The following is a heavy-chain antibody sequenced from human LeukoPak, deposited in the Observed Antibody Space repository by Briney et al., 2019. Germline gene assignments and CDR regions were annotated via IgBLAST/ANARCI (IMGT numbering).Heavy chain of an antibody. J-gene: IGHJ4*02. V-gene: IGHV3-48*03. CDR1: GFTFSSYE. CDR2: ISSSGSTI. Sequence: GGSLRLSCAASGFTFSSYEMNWVRQAPGKGLEWVSYISSSGSTIYYADSVKGRFTTSRDDAKNSLYLQMNSLRAEDTAVYYCARGASWSDYWGQGTLVTVSS. D-gene: IGHD6-13*01. CDR3: ARGASWSDY.